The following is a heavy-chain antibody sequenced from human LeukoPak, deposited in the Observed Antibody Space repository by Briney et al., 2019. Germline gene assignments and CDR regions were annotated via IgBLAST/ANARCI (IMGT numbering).Heavy chain of an antibody. CDR2: FGSDGKT. Sequence: GGSLRLSCAASGFTFSGYAMSWARQAPGKGLEWVSGFGSDGKTHYVESVQGRFAISRDPSKTTLYLQMNSLRTEDTALYYCARDLHYWAAMDVWGQGPRSPSP. D-gene: IGHD2-8*02. V-gene: IGHV3-23*01. CDR1: GFTFSGYA. J-gene: IGHJ6*02. CDR3: ARDLHYWAAMDV.